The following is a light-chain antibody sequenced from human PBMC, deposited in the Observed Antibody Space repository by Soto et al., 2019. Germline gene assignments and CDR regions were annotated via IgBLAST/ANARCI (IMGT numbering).Light chain of an antibody. CDR3: QQYYSTPQT. V-gene: IGKV4-1*01. CDR1: PSVLYSSNNKNY. J-gene: IGKJ1*01. CDR2: WAS. Sequence: DIVMTQSPDSLAVSLGERATINCKSSPSVLYSSNNKNYLAWYQQKPGQPPKLLIYWASTRESGVPDRFSGSGSGTDFTLTISSLQAEDVAVYYVQQYYSTPQTFGQGAKVEIK.